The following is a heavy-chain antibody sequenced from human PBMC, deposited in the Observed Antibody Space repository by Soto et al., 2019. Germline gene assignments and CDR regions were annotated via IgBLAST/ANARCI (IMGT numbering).Heavy chain of an antibody. CDR3: AVTVLMVFVMDV. D-gene: IGHD2-8*01. V-gene: IGHV1-18*01. CDR2: ISAYNGNT. Sequence: GASVKVSCKASGYTFTSYGISWVRQAPGQGLEWMGWISAYNGNTNYAQKLQGRVTMTTDTSTSTAYMDLRSLRSDDTAVYYCAVTVLMVFVMDVWGQGTTVTVSS. CDR1: GYTFTSYG. J-gene: IGHJ6*02.